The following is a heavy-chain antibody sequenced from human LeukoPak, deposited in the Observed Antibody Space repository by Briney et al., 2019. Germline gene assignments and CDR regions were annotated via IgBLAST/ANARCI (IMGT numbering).Heavy chain of an antibody. Sequence: PGVSLRLSCAASGFTFSSYGMSWVRQAPGKGLEWVSAIGGRDGGTYYADSVKGRFTISRDNSKNTLYVQMNSLRAEDTAVYYCAKGHYYGSGSLDYWGQGTLVTVSS. J-gene: IGHJ4*02. D-gene: IGHD3-10*01. CDR3: AKGHYYGSGSLDY. V-gene: IGHV3-23*01. CDR1: GFTFSSYG. CDR2: IGGRDGGT.